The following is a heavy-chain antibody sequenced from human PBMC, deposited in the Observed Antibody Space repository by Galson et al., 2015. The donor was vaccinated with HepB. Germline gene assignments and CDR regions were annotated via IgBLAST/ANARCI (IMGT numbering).Heavy chain of an antibody. CDR2: IYYSGST. CDR1: GGSMSSYS. V-gene: IGHV4-59*01. CDR3: ARSRQPDLKKRVFGVPPPPPIWFDP. J-gene: IGHJ5*02. Sequence: ETLSLTCSVSGGSMSSYSWNWIRQAPGKGLEWIGYIYYSGSTNYNPSLESRVTISVDTSKNQFSLKLTSATAADTAVYYCARSRQPDLKKRVFGVPPPPPIWFDPWGQGTLVTVSS. D-gene: IGHD3-3*01.